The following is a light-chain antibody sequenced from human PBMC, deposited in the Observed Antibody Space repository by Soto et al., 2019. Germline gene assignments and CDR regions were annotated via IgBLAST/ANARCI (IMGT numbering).Light chain of an antibody. CDR1: SNDVGTHNS. CDR2: EVT. CDR3: SSYIITGTV. Sequence: QSALTQPASVSGSPGQSITISCTGTSNDVGTHNSVSWFQQHPGKAPKLIIYEVTDRPSGVSSRFSGSKSGNTASLTISGLQPEDEAHYYCSSYIITGTVFGGGTKLTVL. J-gene: IGLJ3*02. V-gene: IGLV2-14*03.